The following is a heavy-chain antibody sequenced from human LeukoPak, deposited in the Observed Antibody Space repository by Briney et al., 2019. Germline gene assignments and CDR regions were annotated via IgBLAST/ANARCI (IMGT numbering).Heavy chain of an antibody. CDR1: GFTFSSHS. V-gene: IGHV3-69-1*01. D-gene: IGHD3-3*01. J-gene: IGHJ3*02. CDR2: VTSTNKI. Sequence: GGSLRLSCGASGFTFSSHSINWVRQAPGKGLEWIATVTSTNKIHYADSVKGRFTISRDNAENSVYLQMNSLRDEDTAVYSCARAQTLFWEFDGFDIWGRGTKVTVSS. CDR3: ARAQTLFWEFDGFDI.